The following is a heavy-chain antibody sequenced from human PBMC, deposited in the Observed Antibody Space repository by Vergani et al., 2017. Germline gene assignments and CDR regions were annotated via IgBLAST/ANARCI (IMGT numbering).Heavy chain of an antibody. J-gene: IGHJ4*02. CDR1: GFTFSSYG. V-gene: IGHV3-30*18. Sequence: QVQLVESGGGVVQPGRSLRLSCAASGFTFSSYGMHWVRQAPGKGLEWVAVISYDGSNKYYADSVKGRFTISRDNAKNSLYLQMNSLRAEDTALYYCAKGYCSSTSCSIDYWGQGTLVTVSS. CDR3: AKGYCSSTSCSIDY. D-gene: IGHD2-2*01. CDR2: ISYDGSNK.